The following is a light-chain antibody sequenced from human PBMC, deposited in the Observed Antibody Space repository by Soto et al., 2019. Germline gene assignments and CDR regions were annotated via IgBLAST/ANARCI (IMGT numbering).Light chain of an antibody. CDR2: GAS. V-gene: IGKV3-20*01. CDR3: QQYCSS. J-gene: IGKJ2*01. CDR1: QSVSSSY. Sequence: EIVLTQSPGTLSLSPGERATLSCRASQSVSSSYLAWYQQKPGQAPRLLIYGASSRATGIPDRFSGSGSGTDFTLNIRRLEPEDFAVYYCQQYCSSFGQGTKLEIK.